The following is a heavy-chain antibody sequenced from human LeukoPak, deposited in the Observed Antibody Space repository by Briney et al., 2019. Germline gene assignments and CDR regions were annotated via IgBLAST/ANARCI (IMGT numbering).Heavy chain of an antibody. CDR3: VRSLSWSGFDV. V-gene: IGHV3-33*01. CDR1: GFIFSTFG. Sequence: GGSLRLSCAASGFIFSTFGMHWVHQAPGKGLEWVAVIWNDGSNKYYADSVKGRFTMSRDNAQSSLYLQMNSLRVEDTAVYYCVRSLSWSGFDVWGQGTLVTVSS. D-gene: IGHD3-3*01. J-gene: IGHJ1*01. CDR2: IWNDGSNK.